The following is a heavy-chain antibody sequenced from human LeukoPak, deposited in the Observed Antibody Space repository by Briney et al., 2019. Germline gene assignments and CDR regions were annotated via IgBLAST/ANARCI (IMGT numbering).Heavy chain of an antibody. V-gene: IGHV3-11*01. CDR1: GFTFSDYY. D-gene: IGHD1-1*01. CDR2: ISSSGSTI. CDR3: ARDPSWGTKYYFDY. J-gene: IGHJ4*02. Sequence: GGSLRLSCAASGFTFSDYYMSWIRQAPGKGLEWVSYISSSGSTIYYAASVKGRFTISRDNAKNSLYLQMNSLRAEDTAVYYCARDPSWGTKYYFDYWGQGTLVTVSS.